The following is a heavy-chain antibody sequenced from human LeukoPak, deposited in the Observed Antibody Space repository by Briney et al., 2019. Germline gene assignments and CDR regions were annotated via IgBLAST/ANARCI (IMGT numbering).Heavy chain of an antibody. Sequence: ASVKVSCKASGYSFTNYGISWVRQAPGQGLEWMGWISRHNGDTNYAQRFQGRVTMTTDTSTTTAYMELRSLRFDDTAVYYCARGRGTTGTTNDYWGQGTLVTVSS. CDR1: GYSFTNYG. J-gene: IGHJ4*02. V-gene: IGHV1-18*01. CDR3: ARGRGTTGTTNDY. CDR2: ISRHNGDT. D-gene: IGHD1-1*01.